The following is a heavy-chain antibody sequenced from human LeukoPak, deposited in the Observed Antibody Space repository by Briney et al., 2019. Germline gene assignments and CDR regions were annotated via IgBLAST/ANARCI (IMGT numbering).Heavy chain of an antibody. D-gene: IGHD1-26*01. CDR2: ISWNSGSI. J-gene: IGHJ3*02. Sequence: PGGSLRLSCAASGFTFDDYAMHWVRQAPGKGLEWVSGISWNSGSIGYADSVKGRFTISRDNSKNTLYLQMNSLRAEDTAVYYCARDMELLRSVGAFDIWGQGTMVTVSS. V-gene: IGHV3-9*01. CDR3: ARDMELLRSVGAFDI. CDR1: GFTFDDYA.